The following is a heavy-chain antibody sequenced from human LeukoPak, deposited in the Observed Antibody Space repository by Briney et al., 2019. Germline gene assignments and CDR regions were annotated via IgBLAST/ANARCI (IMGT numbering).Heavy chain of an antibody. V-gene: IGHV3-23*01. CDR2: ISGSGGST. CDR3: AKDQGSGDYVWGSYRYSLGSDY. CDR1: GFTFSTYA. Sequence: GGSLRLSCAASGFTFSTYAMRLVRQAPGKGLEWVSAISGSGGSTYYADSVKGRFTISRDNSKNTLYLQMNSLRAEDTAVYYCAKDQGSGDYVWGSYRYSLGSDYWGQGTLVTVSS. D-gene: IGHD3-16*02. J-gene: IGHJ4*02.